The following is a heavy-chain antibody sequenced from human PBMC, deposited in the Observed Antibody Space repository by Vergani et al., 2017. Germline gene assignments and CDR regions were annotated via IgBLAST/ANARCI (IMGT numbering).Heavy chain of an antibody. CDR3: AREGTLGSYIRS. Sequence: QLQLQESGPGLVKPSETLSLTCTVSGGSISSSSYYWGWIRQPPGKGLEWIGSIYTSGSTNYNPSLKSRVTMSVDTSKNQFSLKLSSVTAADTAVYYCAREGTLGSYIRSWGQGTLVTVSS. V-gene: IGHV4-39*07. J-gene: IGHJ5*02. D-gene: IGHD1-26*01. CDR1: GGSISSSSYY. CDR2: IYTSGST.